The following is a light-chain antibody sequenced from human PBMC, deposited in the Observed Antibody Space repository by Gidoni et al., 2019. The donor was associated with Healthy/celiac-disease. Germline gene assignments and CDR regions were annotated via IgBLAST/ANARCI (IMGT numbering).Light chain of an antibody. J-gene: IGKJ2*01. CDR2: DAS. CDR1: QDISNY. V-gene: IGKV1-33*01. Sequence: IQMTQSQYSLSASVGDRVNITCQARQDISNYLNWYQQKPGKAPKLLIYDASNLETGVPSRFSGSGSGTDFTFTISSLQPEDIATYYCQQYDNLPRTFGQGTKLEIK. CDR3: QQYDNLPRT.